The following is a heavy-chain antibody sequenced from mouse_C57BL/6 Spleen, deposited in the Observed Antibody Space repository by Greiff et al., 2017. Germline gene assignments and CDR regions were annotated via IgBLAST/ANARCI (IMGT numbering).Heavy chain of an antibody. Sequence: QVQLQQPGAELVRPGSSVKLSCKASGYTFTSYWMHWVKQRPIQGLEWIGNIDPSDSETHYNQKFKDKATLTADKSSSTAYMQLSSLTSEDSAVYYCARGDGSLDYWGQGTTLTVSS. CDR3: ARGDGSLDY. J-gene: IGHJ2*01. V-gene: IGHV1-52*01. CDR1: GYTFTSYW. CDR2: IDPSDSET. D-gene: IGHD1-1*01.